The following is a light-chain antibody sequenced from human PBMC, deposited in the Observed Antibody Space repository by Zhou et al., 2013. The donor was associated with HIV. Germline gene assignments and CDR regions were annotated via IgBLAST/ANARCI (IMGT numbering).Light chain of an antibody. CDR3: CSYTSVTTHVV. CDR1: TSNIGSNT. J-gene: IGLJ2*01. Sequence: QSMLTQPPSASGTPGQWVPISCSGSTSNIGSNTVNWYQQFPGTAPKLLIYRNNRRPSGVPDRFSGSKSGTSASLAISGLQAEDEADYYCCSYTSVTTHVVFGGGTKLAVL. CDR2: RNN. V-gene: IGLV1-44*01.